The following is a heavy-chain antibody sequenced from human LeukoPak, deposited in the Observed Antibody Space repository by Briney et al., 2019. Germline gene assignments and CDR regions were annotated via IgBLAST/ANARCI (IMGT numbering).Heavy chain of an antibody. V-gene: IGHV3-74*01. CDR1: GFTFSSYW. CDR2: IKNDGYET. Sequence: PGGSLRLSCAASGFTFSSYWIHWVRQAPGKGLMWVSRIKNDGYETNYADSVKGRFTISRDNAKNTLYLQMNSLTVEDTAVYYCASDRVYYGLDVWGQGTTVSVSS. J-gene: IGHJ6*02. CDR3: ASDRVYYGLDV.